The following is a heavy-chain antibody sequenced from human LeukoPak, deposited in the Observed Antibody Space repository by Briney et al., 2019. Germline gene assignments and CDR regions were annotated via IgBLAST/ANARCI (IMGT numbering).Heavy chain of an antibody. D-gene: IGHD3-22*01. V-gene: IGHV4-38-2*02. J-gene: IGHJ6*03. CDR1: GYSISSDYY. CDR3: ARHKGVVDYMDV. CDR2: IYYSGST. Sequence: SETLSLTCTVSGYSISSDYYWGWIRQPPGKGLEGIGSIYYSGSTYYNPSLKSRVTISVDTSKNQFSLKLSSVTAADTAVYYCARHKGVVDYMDVWGKGTTVTVSS.